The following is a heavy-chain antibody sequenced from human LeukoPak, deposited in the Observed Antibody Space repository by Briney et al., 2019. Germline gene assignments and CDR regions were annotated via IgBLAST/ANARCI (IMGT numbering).Heavy chain of an antibody. CDR3: AKDTRSTVISVGAFEI. V-gene: IGHV3-23*01. J-gene: IGHJ3*02. Sequence: GGSLRLSCAASGFTFTNYAMTWVRQAPGKGLEWVSTINKSGGNTYFADFAKGRFTISRDNSRNTLFLQMNSLRADDTALYYCAKDTRSTVISVGAFEIWGQGDNGHRLF. CDR2: INKSGGNT. CDR1: GFTFTNYA. D-gene: IGHD3-22*01.